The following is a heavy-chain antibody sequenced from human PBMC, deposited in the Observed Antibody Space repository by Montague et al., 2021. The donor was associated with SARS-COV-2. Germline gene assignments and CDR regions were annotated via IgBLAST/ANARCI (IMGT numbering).Heavy chain of an antibody. CDR1: GFPVSRQW. V-gene: IGHV3-7*01. J-gene: IGHJ4*02. CDR3: SSGDFFDY. Sequence: SRSLSFPASGFPVSRQWMSWVRQAPVKGLEWVAHIKEDGSVRQYSDSVKGRFTISRDNAKNSLLLQLNSLRVEDTAVYYCSSGDFFDYWGQGALVTVSS. D-gene: IGHD3-16*01. CDR2: IKEDGSVR.